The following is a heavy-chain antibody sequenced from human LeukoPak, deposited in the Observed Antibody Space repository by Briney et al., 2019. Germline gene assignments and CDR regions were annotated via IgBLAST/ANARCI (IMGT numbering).Heavy chain of an antibody. CDR1: GGSISSGGYS. V-gene: IGHV4-30-2*01. CDR2: IYHSGST. J-gene: IGHJ5*02. Sequence: SQTLSPTCAVSGGSISSGGYSWSWIRQPPGKGLEWIGYIYHSGSTSYNPSLKSRVTISIDTSKNQFSLKLSSVTAADTAVYFCARGVYYYGSASYHNVLWWFDPWGQGTLVTVSS. CDR3: ARGVYYYGSASYHNVLWWFDP. D-gene: IGHD3-10*01.